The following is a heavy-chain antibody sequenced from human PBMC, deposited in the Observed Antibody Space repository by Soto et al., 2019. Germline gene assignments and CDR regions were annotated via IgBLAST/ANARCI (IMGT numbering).Heavy chain of an antibody. V-gene: IGHV3-15*07. CDR2: IKSKTDGGTT. CDR3: TTLLPDFWSGYYPGY. Sequence: GGSLRLSCAASGFTFSNAWMNWVRQAPGKGLEWVGRIKSKTDGGTTDYAAPVKGRFTISRDDSKNTLYLQMNSLKTEDTAVYYCTTLLPDFWSGYYPGYWGQGTLVTVSS. J-gene: IGHJ4*02. D-gene: IGHD3-3*01. CDR1: GFTFSNAW.